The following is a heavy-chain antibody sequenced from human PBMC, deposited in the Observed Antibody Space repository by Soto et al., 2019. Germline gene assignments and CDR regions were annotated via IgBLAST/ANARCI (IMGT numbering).Heavy chain of an antibody. CDR3: AREVVTARYYYYGMDV. Sequence: GGSLRLSCAASGFTFSSYGMHWVRQAPGKGLEWVAVIWYDGSNKYYADSVKGRFTISRDNSKNTLYLQMNSLRAEDTAVYYCAREVVTARYYYYGMDVWGQGTTVTVSS. D-gene: IGHD2-21*02. CDR2: IWYDGSNK. J-gene: IGHJ6*02. V-gene: IGHV3-33*01. CDR1: GFTFSSYG.